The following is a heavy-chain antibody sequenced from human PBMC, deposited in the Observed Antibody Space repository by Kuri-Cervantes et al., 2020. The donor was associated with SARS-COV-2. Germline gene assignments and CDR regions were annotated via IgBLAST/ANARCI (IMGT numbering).Heavy chain of an antibody. J-gene: IGHJ4*02. CDR2: IYWDDDK. CDR1: GFSLSTSGEG. Sequence: SGPTLVKPTQTLTLTCTFSGFSLSTSGEGVGWIRQPPGKALEWLALIYWDDDKRYSPSLKGRLTITKDTSKNQVVLTMTNMDPVDTAKYYCAHSLYPIYFHYWGQGTLVTVSS. V-gene: IGHV2-5*02. CDR3: AHSLYPIYFHY. D-gene: IGHD2-8*01.